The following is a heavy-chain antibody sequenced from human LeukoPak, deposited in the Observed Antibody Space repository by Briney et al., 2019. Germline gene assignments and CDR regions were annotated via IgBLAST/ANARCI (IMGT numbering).Heavy chain of an antibody. CDR2: IYDSGNT. CDR3: AKAQHWGSSSSFDY. J-gene: IGHJ4*02. V-gene: IGHV4-59*01. CDR1: GGSISSYY. Sequence: SETLSLTCTVSGGSISSYYWSWIRQPPGKGLEWIGSIYDSGNTKYSPSLESRVTTSVDTSKNQFSLRLSSVTAADTAVYYCAKAQHWGSSSSFDYWGQGTLVTVSS. D-gene: IGHD6-6*01.